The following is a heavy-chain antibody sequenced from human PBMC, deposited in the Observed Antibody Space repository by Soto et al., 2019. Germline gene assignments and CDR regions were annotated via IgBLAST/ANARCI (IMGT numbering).Heavy chain of an antibody. J-gene: IGHJ4*02. CDR3: ARNGDGLVDY. V-gene: IGHV4-59*13. Sequence: SETLSLTCTVSGGSISSYYWSWIRQPPGKGLEWIGYIYYSGSTNYNPSLKSRVTISVDTSKNQFSLKLSSVTAADTAVYYCARNGDGLVDYWGQGTLVTVSS. CDR1: GGSISSYY. CDR2: IYYSGST.